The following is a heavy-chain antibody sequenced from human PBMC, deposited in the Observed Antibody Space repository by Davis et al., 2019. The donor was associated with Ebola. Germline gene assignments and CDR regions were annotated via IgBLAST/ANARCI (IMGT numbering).Heavy chain of an antibody. V-gene: IGHV4-59*08. D-gene: IGHD3-10*01. J-gene: IGHJ4*02. CDR2: IYYSGSA. Sequence: SETLSLTCTVSGGSISSYYWSWIRQPPGKGLEWIGYIYYSGSAKYSPSLGSRVTMSADTSKNHFSLRLRSVTAADTAVYYCARGTMVRGVIITPFDYWGQGTLVTVSS. CDR1: GGSISSYY. CDR3: ARGTMVRGVIITPFDY.